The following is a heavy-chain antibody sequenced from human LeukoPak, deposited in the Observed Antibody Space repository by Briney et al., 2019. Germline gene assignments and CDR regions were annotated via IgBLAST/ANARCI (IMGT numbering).Heavy chain of an antibody. D-gene: IGHD4-23*01. CDR3: ARSYGGNSDAFDI. V-gene: IGHV4-30-2*01. J-gene: IGHJ3*02. Sequence: IGYIYHSGSTYYNPSLKSRVTVSVDRSKNQFSLKLSSVTAADTAVCYCARSYGGNSDAFDIWGQGTMVTVSS. CDR2: IYHSGST.